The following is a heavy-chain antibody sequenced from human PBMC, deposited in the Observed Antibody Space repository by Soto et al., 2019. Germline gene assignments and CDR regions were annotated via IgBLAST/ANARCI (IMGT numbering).Heavy chain of an antibody. V-gene: IGHV5-10-1*01. Sequence: PGESLKISCKGSGYSFTSYWISWVRQMPGKGLEWMGRIDPSDSYTNYSPSFQGHVTISADKSISTAYLQWSSLKASDTAMYYCARDGIAAAGTPEPYYYYGMDVWGQGTTVTVSS. J-gene: IGHJ6*02. D-gene: IGHD6-13*01. CDR1: GYSFTSYW. CDR3: ARDGIAAAGTPEPYYYYGMDV. CDR2: IDPSDSYT.